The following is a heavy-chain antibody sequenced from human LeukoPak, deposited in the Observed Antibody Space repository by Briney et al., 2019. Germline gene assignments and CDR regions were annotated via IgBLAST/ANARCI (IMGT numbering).Heavy chain of an antibody. D-gene: IGHD4-17*01. CDR2: ISGSGGST. CDR3: AKIGEYGDYFDY. CDR1: GFTFSSYA. Sequence: PGGSPRLSCAASGFTFSSYAMSWVRQAPGKGLEWVSAISGSGGSTYYADSVKGRFTISRDNSKNTLYLQMNSLRAEDTAVYYCAKIGEYGDYFDYWGQGTLVTVSS. V-gene: IGHV3-23*01. J-gene: IGHJ4*02.